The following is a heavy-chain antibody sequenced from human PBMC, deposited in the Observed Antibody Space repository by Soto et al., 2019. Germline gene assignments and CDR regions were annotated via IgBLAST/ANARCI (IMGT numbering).Heavy chain of an antibody. Sequence: SETLSLTCTVSGGSISSSSYYWGWIRQPAGKGLEWIGSIYSSGSTYYNPSLKSRVTISVDTSKNQFSLKLSSVTAADTAVYYCARHCDYYDRSPRVPDYWHFDLWGRGTLVT. CDR1: GGSISSSSYY. CDR3: ARHCDYYDRSPRVPDYWHFDL. D-gene: IGHD3-22*01. V-gene: IGHV4-39*01. J-gene: IGHJ2*01. CDR2: IYSSGST.